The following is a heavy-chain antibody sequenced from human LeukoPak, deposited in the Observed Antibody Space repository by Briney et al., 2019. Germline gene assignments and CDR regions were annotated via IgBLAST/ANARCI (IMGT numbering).Heavy chain of an antibody. CDR2: ISSSGTGV. J-gene: IGHJ3*02. V-gene: IGHV3-11*04. Sequence: GGSLRLSCAASGFTFRDYYMTWIRQAPGKGLEWVSYISSSGTGVYYADSMKGRFTISRDNARNSLYLLVNNLRVEDTAVYYCARALNDALDIWGQGTMLTVSS. CDR3: ARALNDALDI. CDR1: GFTFRDYY.